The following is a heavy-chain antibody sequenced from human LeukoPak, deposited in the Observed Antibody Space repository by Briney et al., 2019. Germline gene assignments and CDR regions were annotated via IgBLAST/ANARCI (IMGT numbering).Heavy chain of an antibody. D-gene: IGHD4-11*01. CDR1: GGSISSYY. V-gene: IGHV4-4*07. CDR3: ARRRMTTVTKEGNWFDP. CDR2: IYTSGST. Sequence: SETLSLTCTVSGGSISSYYWSWIRQPAGKGLEWIGRIYTSGSTNYNPSLKSRVTMSVDTSKNQFSLKLSSVTAADTAVYYCARRRMTTVTKEGNWFDPWGQGTLVTVSS. J-gene: IGHJ5*02.